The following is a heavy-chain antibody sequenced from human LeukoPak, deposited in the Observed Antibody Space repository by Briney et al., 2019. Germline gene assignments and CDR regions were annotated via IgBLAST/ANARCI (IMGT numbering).Heavy chain of an antibody. D-gene: IGHD6-19*01. CDR2: IYYSGST. CDR1: GGSIISGGYY. V-gene: IGHV4-31*03. CDR3: ARAPPIIAVAGSAFDI. J-gene: IGHJ3*02. Sequence: PSETLSLTCTVSGGSIISGGYYWSWIRQHPGKGLEWIGYIYYSGSTYYSPSLKSRVIIPVDTSKKQFSLKLSSLTAADTAVYYRARAPPIIAVAGSAFDIWGQGTVVTVSS.